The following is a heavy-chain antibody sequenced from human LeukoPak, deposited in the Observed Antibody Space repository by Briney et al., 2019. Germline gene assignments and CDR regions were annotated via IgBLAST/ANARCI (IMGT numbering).Heavy chain of an antibody. CDR1: GFTFSSYG. D-gene: IGHD5-18*01. J-gene: IGHJ6*03. V-gene: IGHV3-23*01. Sequence: GGTLRLSCAASGFTFSSYGMSWVRQAPGKGLEWVSAISGSGGSSYYADSVKGRFTISRDNSKNTLYLQMNSLRAEDTAVYYCAKDGYSYGYSIYYYYYMDVWGKGTTVTISS. CDR3: AKDGYSYGYSIYYYYYMDV. CDR2: ISGSGGSS.